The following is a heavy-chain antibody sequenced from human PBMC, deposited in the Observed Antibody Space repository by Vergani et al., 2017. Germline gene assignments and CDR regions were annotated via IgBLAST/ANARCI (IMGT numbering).Heavy chain of an antibody. V-gene: IGHV4-39*01. CDR3: AGHYGSGSYYTGYYGMDV. CDR2: IYYSGST. D-gene: IGHD3-10*01. J-gene: IGHJ6*02. CDR1: GGSISSSSYY. Sequence: QLQLQESGPGLVKPSETLSLTCTVSGGSISSSSYYWGWIRQPPGKGLEWIGSIYYSGSTYYNPSLKSRVTISVDTSKNQFSLKLSSVTAADTAVYYCAGHYGSGSYYTGYYGMDVWGQGTTVTVSS.